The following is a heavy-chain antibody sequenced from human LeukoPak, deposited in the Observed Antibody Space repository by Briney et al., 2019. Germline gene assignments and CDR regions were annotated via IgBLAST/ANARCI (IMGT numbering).Heavy chain of an antibody. CDR1: GFTFSSYG. Sequence: PGGSLRLSCAASGFTFSSYGMSWVRQAPGKGLEWVSTYSRRGTNTYYADSMKGRFTISRDNAKNSLYLQMNSLRAEDTAVYYCARGSPYGDSQFDYWGQGTLVTVSS. J-gene: IGHJ4*02. CDR2: YSRRGTNT. D-gene: IGHD4-17*01. CDR3: ARGSPYGDSQFDY. V-gene: IGHV3-21*01.